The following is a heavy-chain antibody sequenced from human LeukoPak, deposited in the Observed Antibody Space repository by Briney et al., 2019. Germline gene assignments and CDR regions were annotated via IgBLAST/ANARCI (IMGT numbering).Heavy chain of an antibody. CDR3: AADSHTSGFDY. CDR1: GGRFGNYA. D-gene: IGHD1-1*01. J-gene: IGHJ4*02. Sequence: EASVKVSCKASGGRFGNYALNWVRQAPGQRFEWMGAITPLYGASNYAQKFQGRLTIVADESTGTGYMELRSLASEDTAVYYCAADSHTSGFDYWAQGTLVTVSS. V-gene: IGHV1-69*13. CDR2: ITPLYGAS.